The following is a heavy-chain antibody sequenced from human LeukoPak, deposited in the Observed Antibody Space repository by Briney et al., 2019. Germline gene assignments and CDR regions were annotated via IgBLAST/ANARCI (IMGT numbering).Heavy chain of an antibody. CDR2: IYSGGGT. Sequence: GGCLRVSCAAPGFTVSSNYMSWGRQAPGKGLWWGSVIYSGGGTYHAHPGKRRFPISKDHTKITLYLQMNSLQAEDTAVYYCARGGSDLQGGFLSLYYYYYMDVWRKGPTVTVSS. CDR3: ARGGSDLQGGFLSLYYYYYMDV. CDR1: GFTVSSNY. D-gene: IGHD3-3*01. V-gene: IGHV3-53*01. J-gene: IGHJ6*03.